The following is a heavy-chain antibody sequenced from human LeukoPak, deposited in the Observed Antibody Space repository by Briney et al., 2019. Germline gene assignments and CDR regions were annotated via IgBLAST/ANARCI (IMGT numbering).Heavy chain of an antibody. D-gene: IGHD4-11*01. CDR1: GGSFSGYY. V-gene: IGHV4-34*01. J-gene: IGHJ4*02. CDR3: ARGRPTVTTPYFDY. Sequence: SETLSLTCAVYGGSFSGYYWSWLRQPPGKGLEWIGEINHSGGTNYNPSLKSRVTILVDTSKNQFSLKLSSVTAADTAVYYCARGRPTVTTPYFDYWGQGTLVTVSS. CDR2: INHSGGT.